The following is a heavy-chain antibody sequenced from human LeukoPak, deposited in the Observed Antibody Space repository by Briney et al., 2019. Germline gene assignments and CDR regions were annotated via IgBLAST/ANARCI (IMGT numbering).Heavy chain of an antibody. V-gene: IGHV4-59*01. J-gene: IGHJ6*02. CDR1: GGSITSYY. CDR3: ARSGIVVVPAAIPYYYYGMDV. CDR2: IYYSGST. D-gene: IGHD2-2*01. Sequence: SETLSLTCTVSGGSITSYYWSWIRQPPGKGLEWIGYIYYSGSTNYNPSLKSRVTISVDTSKNQFSLKLSSVTAADTAVYYCARSGIVVVPAAIPYYYYGMDVWGQGTTVTVSS.